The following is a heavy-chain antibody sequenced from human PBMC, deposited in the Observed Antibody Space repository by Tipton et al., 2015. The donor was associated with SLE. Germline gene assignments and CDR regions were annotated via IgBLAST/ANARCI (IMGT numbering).Heavy chain of an antibody. CDR3: VKGAGYSSGWYADY. V-gene: IGHV3-30*14. CDR2: ISYDGSNK. CDR1: GFTFSSYA. Sequence: RSLRLSCAASGFTFSSYAMHWVRQAPGKGLEWVAVISYDGSNKYYADSVKGRFTISRDNSKNTLYLQMSSLRAEDTAVYYCVKGAGYSSGWYADYWGQGTLVTVSS. J-gene: IGHJ4*02. D-gene: IGHD6-19*01.